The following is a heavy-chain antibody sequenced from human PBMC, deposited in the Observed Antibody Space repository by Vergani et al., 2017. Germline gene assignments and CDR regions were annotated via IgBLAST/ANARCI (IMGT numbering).Heavy chain of an antibody. CDR1: GGSFSGYY. D-gene: IGHD5-12*01. CDR2: INHSGST. V-gene: IGHV4-34*01. CDR3: ARSDGYDYLAYNWFDP. J-gene: IGHJ5*02. Sequence: QVQLQQWGAGLLKPSETLSLTCAVYGGSFSGYYWSWIRQPPGKGLEWIGEINHSGSTNYNPSLKSRVTISVDTSKNQFSLKLSSVTAADTAVYYCARSDGYDYLAYNWFDPWGQGTLVTVSS.